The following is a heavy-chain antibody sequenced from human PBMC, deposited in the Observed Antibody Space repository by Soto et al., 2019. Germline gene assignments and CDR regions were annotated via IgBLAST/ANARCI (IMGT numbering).Heavy chain of an antibody. J-gene: IGHJ4*02. CDR1: GYTFTSSG. CDR3: ARDGVGYYDSSGYYHFDY. Sequence: GASVKVSCKASGYTFTSSGISWVRQAPGQGLEWMGWISAYNGNTNYAQKLQGRVTMTTDTSTSTAYMELRSLRSDDTAVYYCARDGVGYYDSSGYYHFDYWGQGTLVTVSS. V-gene: IGHV1-18*01. CDR2: ISAYNGNT. D-gene: IGHD3-22*01.